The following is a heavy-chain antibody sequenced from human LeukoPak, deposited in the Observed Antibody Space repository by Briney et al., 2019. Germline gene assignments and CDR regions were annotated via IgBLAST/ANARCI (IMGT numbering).Heavy chain of an antibody. CDR2: IGGGGVDT. CDR3: AKRGESCSSTNCLKYYFDY. Sequence: GGSLRLSCAASGFTFSSFAMSWVRQAPGKGLEWASAIGGGGVDTYYADSVKGRFTISRDNSKNTLYLQMNSLRAEDTAVYYCAKRGESCSSTNCLKYYFDYWGQGTLVTVSS. V-gene: IGHV3-23*01. D-gene: IGHD2-2*01. CDR1: GFTFSSFA. J-gene: IGHJ4*02.